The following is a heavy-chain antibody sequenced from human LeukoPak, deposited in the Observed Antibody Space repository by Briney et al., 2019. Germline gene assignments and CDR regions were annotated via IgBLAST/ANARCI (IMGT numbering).Heavy chain of an antibody. V-gene: IGHV4-38-2*02. CDR1: SYSISSGYY. D-gene: IGHD6-19*01. Sequence: SETLSLTCSVSSYSISSGYYWGWIRQPPGKGLEWIGSINLSGHTYYNPSLKSRVTISVDMSKNHFSLRLRSVTAADTAMYYCARGTLYRGWSYYLDFWGQGSQVTVSS. J-gene: IGHJ4*02. CDR3: ARGTLYRGWSYYLDF. CDR2: INLSGHT.